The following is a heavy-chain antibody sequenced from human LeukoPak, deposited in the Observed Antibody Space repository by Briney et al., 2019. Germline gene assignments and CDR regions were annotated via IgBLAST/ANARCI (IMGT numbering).Heavy chain of an antibody. J-gene: IGHJ4*02. D-gene: IGHD4-23*01. CDR3: ARDYGGNWYYFDY. CDR1: GFTFNSYA. CDR2: ISFDGSNK. Sequence: GGSLRLSCAASGFTFNSYAMHWVRQAPGKGLEWVAVISFDGSNKYYADSVKGRFTISRDNSKNTLYLQMNSLRAEDTAVYYCARDYGGNWYYFDYWGQGTLVTVSS. V-gene: IGHV3-30-3*01.